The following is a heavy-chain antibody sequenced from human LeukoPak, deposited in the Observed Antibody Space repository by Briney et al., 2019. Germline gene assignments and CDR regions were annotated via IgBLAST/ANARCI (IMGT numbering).Heavy chain of an antibody. D-gene: IGHD6-13*01. J-gene: IGHJ5*02. Sequence: ASVKVSCKASGYTFTSYGISWVRQAPGQGLEWVGWISVYTGQTYYAQKLQGRVTMTSNTSTNTAFLDLTSLRPDDTAVYYCARGERQLVGADLWGQGTLVIVSS. V-gene: IGHV1-18*01. CDR1: GYTFTSYG. CDR3: ARGERQLVGADL. CDR2: ISVYTGQT.